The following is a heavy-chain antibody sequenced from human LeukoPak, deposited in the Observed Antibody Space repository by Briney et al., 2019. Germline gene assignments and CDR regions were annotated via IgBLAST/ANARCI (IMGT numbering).Heavy chain of an antibody. CDR1: GYTFTGYY. CDR3: ARVSWPGRGSRFDP. CDR2: INPNSGGT. Sequence: ASVKVSCKASGYTFTGYYMHWVRQAPGQGLEWMGWINPNSGGTNYAQKFQGRVTMTRDTSISTAYMELSRLRSDDTAVYYCARVSWPGRGSRFDPCGQGTLVTVSS. J-gene: IGHJ5*02. V-gene: IGHV1-2*02. D-gene: IGHD3-16*01.